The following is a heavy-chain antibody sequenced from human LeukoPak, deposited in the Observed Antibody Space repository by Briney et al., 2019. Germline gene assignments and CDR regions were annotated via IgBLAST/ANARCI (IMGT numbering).Heavy chain of an antibody. CDR1: GGSISSSSYY. J-gene: IGHJ3*02. Sequence: SETLSLTCTVSGGSISSSSYYWGWIRQPPGKGLEWIGRIYTSGSTSYNPSLKSRVTMSVDTSKNQFSLKLSSVTAADTAVYYCAREAGDSSGYYYDKGAFDIWGQGTMVTVSS. CDR2: IYTSGST. D-gene: IGHD3-22*01. CDR3: AREAGDSSGYYYDKGAFDI. V-gene: IGHV4-39*07.